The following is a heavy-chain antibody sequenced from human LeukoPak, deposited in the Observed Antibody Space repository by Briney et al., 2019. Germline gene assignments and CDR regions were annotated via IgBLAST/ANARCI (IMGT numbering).Heavy chain of an antibody. V-gene: IGHV4-39*01. CDR3: VGRRGDGDYRPEY. Sequence: KTSETLSLTCTVSGGSISSSSYYWGWIRQPPGKGLEWIGSIYYSGSTYYNPSLKSRVTISLDTSRNQFSLKLNSVTAPETAVYYCVGRRGDGDYRPEYWGQGTLVTVSS. CDR1: GGSISSSSYY. CDR2: IYYSGST. D-gene: IGHD4-17*01. J-gene: IGHJ4*02.